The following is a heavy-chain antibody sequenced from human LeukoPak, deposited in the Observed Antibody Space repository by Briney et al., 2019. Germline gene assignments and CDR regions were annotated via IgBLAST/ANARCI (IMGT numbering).Heavy chain of an antibody. CDR1: GYTFTSYD. CDR3: ARGGSSWYAENYFDY. Sequence: GASVKVSCKASGYTFTSYDIHWVRQATGQGLKWMGWMNPNSGNTGYAQKFQGRVTMTRNTSISTAYMELSSLRSEDTAVYYCARGGSSWYAENYFDYWGQGTLVTVSS. CDR2: MNPNSGNT. J-gene: IGHJ4*02. D-gene: IGHD6-13*01. V-gene: IGHV1-8*01.